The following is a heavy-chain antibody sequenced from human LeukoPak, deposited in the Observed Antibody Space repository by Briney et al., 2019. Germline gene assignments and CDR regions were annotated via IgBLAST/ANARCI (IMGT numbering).Heavy chain of an antibody. D-gene: IGHD3-22*01. J-gene: IGHJ4*02. CDR1: GFTFDDYA. CDR3: AKGPNYYDSSGSPAVGFDY. CDR2: ISCNSGSI. Sequence: GRSLRLSCAASGFTFDDYAMHWVRQAPGKGLEWVSGISCNSGSIGYADSVKGRFTISRDNAKNSLYLQMNSLRAEDTALYYCAKGPNYYDSSGSPAVGFDYWGQGTLVTVSS. V-gene: IGHV3-9*01.